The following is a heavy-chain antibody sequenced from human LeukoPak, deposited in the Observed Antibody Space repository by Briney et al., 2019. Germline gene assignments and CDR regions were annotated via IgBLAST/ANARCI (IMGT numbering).Heavy chain of an antibody. Sequence: PSETLSLTCTVSGGSISDYYWSWIRQPPGKGLEWIGYINYSGNTNYNPSLKSRVTISVDTSKNQFSPRLTSVTVADTAVFYCAREGRQDYVYFDYWGQGSLVTVSS. CDR3: AREGRQDYVYFDY. D-gene: IGHD4-17*01. CDR2: INYSGNT. CDR1: GGSISDYY. J-gene: IGHJ4*02. V-gene: IGHV4-59*01.